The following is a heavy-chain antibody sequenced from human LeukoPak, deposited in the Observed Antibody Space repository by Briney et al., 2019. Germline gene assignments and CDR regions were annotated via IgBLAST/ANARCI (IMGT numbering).Heavy chain of an antibody. CDR3: ARYIAARPGRPSVGFDY. V-gene: IGHV5-51*01. D-gene: IGHD6-6*01. CDR1: GYSFTSYW. Sequence: GESLKISCKGSGYSFTSYWIGWVRQMPGKGLEWMGIIYPGDSDTRYSPSFQGQVTISADKSISTAYLQWSSLKASDTAMYYCARYIAARPGRPSVGFDYWGQGTLVTVSS. J-gene: IGHJ4*02. CDR2: IYPGDSDT.